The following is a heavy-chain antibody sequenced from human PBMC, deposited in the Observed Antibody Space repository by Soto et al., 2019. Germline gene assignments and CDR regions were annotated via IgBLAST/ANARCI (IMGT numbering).Heavy chain of an antibody. CDR3: ARAEWYYDSSGYYSY. V-gene: IGHV3-23*01. CDR2: IDGSGRNT. CDR1: GFTFSSYA. Sequence: PGGSLRLSCAASGFTFSSYAMSWVRQAPGKGLEWVSGIDGSGRNTYYADSVKGRFTISRDNAKNSLYLQMNSLRAEDTAVYYCARAEWYYDSSGYYSYWGQGTLVTVSS. D-gene: IGHD3-22*01. J-gene: IGHJ4*02.